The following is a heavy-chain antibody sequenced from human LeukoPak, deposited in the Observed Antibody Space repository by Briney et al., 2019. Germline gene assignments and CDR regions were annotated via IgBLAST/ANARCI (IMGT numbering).Heavy chain of an antibody. J-gene: IGHJ5*02. CDR2: ISWNSGSI. CDR3: AKVGSAVALTGSWFDP. CDR1: GFTFDDYV. V-gene: IGHV3-9*01. D-gene: IGHD6-19*01. Sequence: GGSLRLSCAASGFTFDDYVMHWVRQALGGGLGWVSGISWNSGSIGYADSVKGRFTISRDNAKNTLYLQMNSLRAEDTALYYCAKVGSAVALTGSWFDPWGQGTLVTVSS.